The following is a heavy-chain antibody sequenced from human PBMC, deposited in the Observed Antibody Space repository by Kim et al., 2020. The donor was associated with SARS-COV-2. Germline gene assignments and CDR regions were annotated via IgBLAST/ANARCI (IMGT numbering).Heavy chain of an antibody. CDR1: GFTFANYA. J-gene: IGHJ4*02. V-gene: IGHV3-23*01. CDR2: ISGSVGST. CDR3: AKDQGGALVPTLFDY. D-gene: IGHD5-18*01. Sequence: GGSLRLSCAASGFTFANYAMSWVRQAPGKGLEWVSAISGSVGSTYYADSVKGRFTISRDNSKNTLYLQMNSLRAEDTAVYYCAKDQGGALVPTLFDYWGQGTLVTVSS.